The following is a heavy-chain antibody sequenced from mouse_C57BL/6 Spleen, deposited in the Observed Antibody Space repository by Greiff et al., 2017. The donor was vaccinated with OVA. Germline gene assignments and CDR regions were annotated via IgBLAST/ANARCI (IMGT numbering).Heavy chain of an antibody. Sequence: VQLQQSGAELVRPGASVTLSCTASGFNITDAYMHWVKQRPEQGLELIGWIDPENGDTEYASKFQGKATITADTSSNTAYLQLSSLTSEDTAVYYCTTLTTVGDYWGQGTTLTVSS. CDR3: TTLTTVGDY. V-gene: IGHV14-4*01. J-gene: IGHJ2*01. CDR1: GFNITDAY. CDR2: IDPENGDT. D-gene: IGHD1-1*01.